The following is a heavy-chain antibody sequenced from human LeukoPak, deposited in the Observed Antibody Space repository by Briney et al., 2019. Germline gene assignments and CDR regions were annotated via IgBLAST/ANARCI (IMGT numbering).Heavy chain of an antibody. V-gene: IGHV3-74*01. J-gene: IGHJ4*02. CDR2: INGDGSST. CDR1: GFTFSNYW. D-gene: IGHD6-13*01. Sequence: GGSLRLSCAASGFTFSNYWMHWLRQAPGKGLVWVSRINGDGSSTSSADSVKGRFTISRDNAKNTLYLQMNSLRAEDTAVYYCAKDKQQLANFDYWGQGTLVTVSS. CDR3: AKDKQQLANFDY.